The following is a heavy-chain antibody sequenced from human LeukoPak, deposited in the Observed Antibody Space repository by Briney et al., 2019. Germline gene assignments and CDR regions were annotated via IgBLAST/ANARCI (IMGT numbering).Heavy chain of an antibody. Sequence: GGSLRLSCAASGFTFSSYGMHWVRQAPGKGLEWVAVISYDGSNKYYADSVKGRFTISRDNSKNTLYLQMNSLRAEDKAVYYCAKGGYYESSGYYSPTFDYWGQGTLVTVSS. CDR1: GFTFSSYG. V-gene: IGHV3-30*18. J-gene: IGHJ4*02. CDR2: ISYDGSNK. CDR3: AKGGYYESSGYYSPTFDY. D-gene: IGHD3-22*01.